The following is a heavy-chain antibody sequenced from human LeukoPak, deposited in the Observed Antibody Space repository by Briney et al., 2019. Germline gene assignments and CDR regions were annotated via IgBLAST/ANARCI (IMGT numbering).Heavy chain of an antibody. CDR1: GFTFSGYW. D-gene: IGHD3-22*01. Sequence: PGGSLRLSRAASGFTFSGYWMNWVRQAPGKGLEWVANIKQDGGEKYYVDSVKGRFTVSRDNAKNSLYLHMNSLRADDTGVYYCARGQGWLPMKMDVWGKGTTVTVSS. V-gene: IGHV3-7*01. CDR3: ARGQGWLPMKMDV. J-gene: IGHJ6*04. CDR2: IKQDGGEK.